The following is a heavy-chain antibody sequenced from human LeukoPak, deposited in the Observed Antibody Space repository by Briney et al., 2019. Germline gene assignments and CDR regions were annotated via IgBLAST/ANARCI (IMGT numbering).Heavy chain of an antibody. CDR1: GLTFSSYA. Sequence: PGGSLRLSCAASGLTFSSYAMSWVRQAPGKGLGWVSAISGSGGSTYYADSVKGRFTISRDNSKNTLYLQMNSLRAEDTAVYYCATLGGWHDDWGQGTLVTVSS. V-gene: IGHV3-23*01. D-gene: IGHD6-19*01. CDR3: ATLGGWHDD. J-gene: IGHJ4*02. CDR2: ISGSGGST.